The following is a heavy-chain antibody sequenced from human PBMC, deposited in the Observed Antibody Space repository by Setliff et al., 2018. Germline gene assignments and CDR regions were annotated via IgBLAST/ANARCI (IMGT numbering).Heavy chain of an antibody. V-gene: IGHV4-4*08. CDR2: TYSSGST. Sequence: PSETLSLTCSVSGGSISSYHWSWIRQPPGKGLEWIGSTYSSGSTNYNPSLKSRVTISLDTSKNLFSLNLSSVTAADTAVYYCARVLGYNGYGNYYIYYFMDVWGKGTTVTAP. CDR1: GGSISSYH. D-gene: IGHD5-12*01. J-gene: IGHJ6*03. CDR3: ARVLGYNGYGNYYIYYFMDV.